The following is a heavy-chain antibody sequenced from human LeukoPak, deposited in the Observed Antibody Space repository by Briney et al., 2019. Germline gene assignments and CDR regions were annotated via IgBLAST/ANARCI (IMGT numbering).Heavy chain of an antibody. D-gene: IGHD3-10*01. CDR3: ARDGYYGSGSYYKD. CDR1: GFNFDDYG. Sequence: GGSLSLSCAASGFNFDDYGMNWVRQAPGKGLEWVSGSNYNGGSTGYADSVKGRFTISRDNAKNSLYLQMNSLRAEDTALYYCARDGYYGSGSYYKDWGQGTLVTVSS. J-gene: IGHJ4*02. V-gene: IGHV3-20*04. CDR2: SNYNGGST.